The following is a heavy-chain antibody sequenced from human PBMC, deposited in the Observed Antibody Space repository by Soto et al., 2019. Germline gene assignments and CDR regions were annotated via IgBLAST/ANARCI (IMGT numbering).Heavy chain of an antibody. CDR2: ISAYNGNT. CDR1: GYTFTSYG. CDR3: ARDESMITFGGVIARKIDY. D-gene: IGHD3-16*02. V-gene: IGHV1-18*01. J-gene: IGHJ4*02. Sequence: ASVKVSCKASGYTFTSYGISWVRQAPGQGLEWMGWISAYNGNTNYAQKLQGRVTMTTDTSTSKAYMGLRSLGSDDTAVYYCARDESMITFGGVIARKIDYWGQGTLVTVSS.